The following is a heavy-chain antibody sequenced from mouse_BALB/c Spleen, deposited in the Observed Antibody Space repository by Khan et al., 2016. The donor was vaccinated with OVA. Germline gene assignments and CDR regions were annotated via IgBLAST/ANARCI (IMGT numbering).Heavy chain of an antibody. CDR2: IAPYDSET. V-gene: IGHV1-52*01. CDR3: ARNPFAY. CDR1: GYTFTSYW. J-gene: IGHJ3*01. Sequence: QVQLQQPGTELVRPGTSVKLSCKASGYTFTSYWMNWIKQRPEQGLEWIGRIAPYDSETHYNQKFKDKATLTVDKSSNTAYMQLTSLTSEDAAVYYCARNPFAYWGQGTLVTVSA.